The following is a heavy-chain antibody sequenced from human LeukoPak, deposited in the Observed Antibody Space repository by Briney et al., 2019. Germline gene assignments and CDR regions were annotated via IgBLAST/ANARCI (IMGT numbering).Heavy chain of an antibody. D-gene: IGHD2-2*01. CDR3: AGRSYCSSTSCWTLEMRGYYYYYGMDV. V-gene: IGHV4-39*07. Sequence: SGTLSLICTVSGGSISSSSYYWGWLRQPPGKGLEWIVEINHSGSTNYNPSLKSRVTISVDTSKNQFSLKLSSVTAADTAVYYCAGRSYCSSTSCWTLEMRGYYYYYGMDVWGQGTTVTVSS. CDR2: INHSGST. CDR1: GGSISSSSYY. J-gene: IGHJ6*02.